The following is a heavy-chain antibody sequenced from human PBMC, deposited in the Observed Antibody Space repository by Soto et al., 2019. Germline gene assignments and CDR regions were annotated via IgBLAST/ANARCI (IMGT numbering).Heavy chain of an antibody. CDR3: ARDREPDYDFWTGYPL. CDR2: IIPIFGTP. J-gene: IGHJ4*02. Sequence: EQLVQSGAEVKKPGSSVKISCKTSGGTFINYAISWVRQAPGQGLEWMGGIIPIFGTPNYAQKFQGRVTITADESTSTAYMELSSLRSEDTAVYFCARDREPDYDFWTGYPLWGQGTLVTVSS. D-gene: IGHD3-3*01. CDR1: GGTFINYA. V-gene: IGHV1-69*01.